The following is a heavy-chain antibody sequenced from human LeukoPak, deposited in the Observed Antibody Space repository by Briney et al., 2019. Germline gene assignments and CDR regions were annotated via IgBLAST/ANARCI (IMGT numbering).Heavy chain of an antibody. D-gene: IGHD6-13*01. CDR3: AASIAAAGTNYYYYGMDV. CDR2: FDPEDGET. V-gene: IGHV1-24*01. CDR1: GYTLTELS. J-gene: IGHJ6*02. Sequence: ASVKVSCKVSGYTLTELSMHWVRQAPGKGLEWMGGFDPEDGETIYAQKFQGRVTMTEDTSTDTAYMELSSLRSEDTAVYYCAASIAAAGTNYYYYGMDVWGQGTLVTVSS.